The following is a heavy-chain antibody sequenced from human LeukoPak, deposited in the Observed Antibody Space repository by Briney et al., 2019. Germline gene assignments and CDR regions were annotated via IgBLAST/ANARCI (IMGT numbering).Heavy chain of an antibody. Sequence: SQTLSLTCTVSGDSISSGSFYWSWLRQSAGKGLEWIGRIHTNGNSNYNPSLRSRITISRDTSKNQFSLRLSSGTAADTAVYYCARVSLGMDVWGQGTTVTGSS. V-gene: IGHV4-61*02. CDR2: IHTNGNS. CDR1: GDSISSGSFY. J-gene: IGHJ6*02. CDR3: ARVSLGMDV.